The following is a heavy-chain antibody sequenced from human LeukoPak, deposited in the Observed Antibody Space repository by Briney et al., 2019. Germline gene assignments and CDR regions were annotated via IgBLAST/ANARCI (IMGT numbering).Heavy chain of an antibody. V-gene: IGHV4-39*07. CDR3: ASLPYSSSWYAYYYYMDV. D-gene: IGHD6-13*01. Sequence: SETLSLTCTVSGGSISSSSYYWGWIRQPPGKGLEWIGSIYYSGSTYYNPSLKSRVTISVDTSKNQFSLKLSSVTAADTAVYYCASLPYSSSWYAYYYYMDVWGKGTTVTVSS. J-gene: IGHJ6*03. CDR1: GGSISSSSYY. CDR2: IYYSGST.